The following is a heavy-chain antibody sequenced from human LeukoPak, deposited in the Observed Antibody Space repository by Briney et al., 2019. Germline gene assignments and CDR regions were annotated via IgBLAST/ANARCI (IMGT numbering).Heavy chain of an antibody. D-gene: IGHD2-2*01. J-gene: IGHJ3*02. CDR2: ISDRSSAI. CDR3: ARGLLYCSSTSCYLDAFDI. Sequence: GGSLRLSCAASGFTFSSYSMNWVRQAPGKGLEWVAYISDRSSAIYYADSVKGRFTISRDNAKNSLYLQMNSLRAEDTAVYYCARGLLYCSSTSCYLDAFDIWGQGTMVTVSS. V-gene: IGHV3-48*01. CDR1: GFTFSSYS.